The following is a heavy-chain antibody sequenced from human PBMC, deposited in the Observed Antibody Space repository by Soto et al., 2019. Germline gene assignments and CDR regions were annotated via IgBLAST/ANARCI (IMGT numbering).Heavy chain of an antibody. CDR1: GGSISSSSYY. CDR3: ARQWAAAGKGGWFDP. J-gene: IGHJ5*02. D-gene: IGHD6-13*01. CDR2: IYYTGST. V-gene: IGHV4-39*01. Sequence: PSETLSLTCTVSGGSISSSSYYWGWIRQPPGKGLEWIGSIYYTGSTYYNPSLKSRVTISVDTSKNQFSLKLSSVTAADTAVYYCARQWAAAGKGGWFDPWGQGTLVTVSS.